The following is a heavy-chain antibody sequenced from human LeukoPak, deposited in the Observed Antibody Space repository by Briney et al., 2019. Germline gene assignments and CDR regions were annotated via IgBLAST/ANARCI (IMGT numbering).Heavy chain of an antibody. CDR1: GFTFSSYA. Sequence: GGSLRLSCAASGFTFSSYAMHWVRQAPGKGLEWVAVISYDGSNKYYADSVKGRFTTSRDNSKNTLYLQMNSLRAEDTAVYYCARAMVMYYYGSGSYQDGMDVWGQGTTVTVSS. CDR3: ARAMVMYYYGSGSYQDGMDV. J-gene: IGHJ6*02. D-gene: IGHD3-10*01. CDR2: ISYDGSNK. V-gene: IGHV3-30-3*01.